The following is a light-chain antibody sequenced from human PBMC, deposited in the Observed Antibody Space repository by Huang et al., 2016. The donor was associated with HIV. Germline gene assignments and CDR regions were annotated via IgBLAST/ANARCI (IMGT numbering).Light chain of an antibody. CDR2: EGS. V-gene: IGKV2D-29*02. CDR3: MQTIQPAT. CDR1: QSLLHTDAKTY. Sequence: DIVLTQTPLSLSVTPGQPASISCKSSQSLLHTDAKTYLYWYVQRPGQSPQLLIYEGSNRLSGGPDRFSGSGSGTDFTLNISRVEAEDAGVYSCMQTIQPATFGQGTKVEIK. J-gene: IGKJ1*01.